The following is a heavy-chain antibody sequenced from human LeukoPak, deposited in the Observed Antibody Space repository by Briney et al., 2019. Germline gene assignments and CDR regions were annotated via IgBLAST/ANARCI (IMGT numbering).Heavy chain of an antibody. J-gene: IGHJ5*02. CDR2: IYYSGST. D-gene: IGHD3-22*01. CDR3: ARVDYYDST. CDR1: GGSISSSSYY. Sequence: PSETLSLTCTVSGGSISSSSYYWGWIRQPPGKGLEWIGYIYYSGSTNYNPSLKSRVTISVDTSKNQFSLKLSSVTAADTAVYYCARVDYYDSTWGQGTLVTVSS. V-gene: IGHV4-61*05.